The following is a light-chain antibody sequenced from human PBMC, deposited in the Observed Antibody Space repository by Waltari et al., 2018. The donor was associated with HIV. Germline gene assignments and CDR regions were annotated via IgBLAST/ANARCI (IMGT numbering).Light chain of an antibody. Sequence: QSALTQPRSVSGSPGQSVTISCTGTSSDVGGYNYGSGYQHHPAKAPKVIIYDVSKRPSGVPDRFSGSKSGNTASLTISGLQAEDEAVYYCCSYAGRYTYVFGTGTTVTVL. CDR2: DVS. CDR1: SSDVGGYNY. V-gene: IGLV2-11*01. J-gene: IGLJ1*01. CDR3: CSYAGRYTYV.